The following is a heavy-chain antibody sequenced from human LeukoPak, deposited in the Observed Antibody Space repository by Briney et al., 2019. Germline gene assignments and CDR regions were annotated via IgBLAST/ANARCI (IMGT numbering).Heavy chain of an antibody. V-gene: IGHV3-7*05. Sequence: GGSLRLSCAASGFTFSSYWMSWVRQAPGKGLEWVANIKQDGSEKYYVDSVKGRFTISRDNAKNSLYLQMNSLRAEDMAVYYCASRGFLEWFDYWGQGTLVTVSS. J-gene: IGHJ4*02. D-gene: IGHD3-3*01. CDR3: ASRGFLEWFDY. CDR1: GFTFSSYW. CDR2: IKQDGSEK.